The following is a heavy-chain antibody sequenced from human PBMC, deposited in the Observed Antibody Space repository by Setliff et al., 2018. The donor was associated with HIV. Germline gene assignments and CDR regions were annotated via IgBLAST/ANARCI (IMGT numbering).Heavy chain of an antibody. CDR3: ARSRLHYYDSSGYYPSYFDY. D-gene: IGHD3-22*01. V-gene: IGHV4-4*09. Sequence: SETLSLTCTVSGGSISSYCWNWIRQSPGRGLEWIGYIYTSGSVNYNPSLNSRVTISVDTSKNQFSLKLSSATAADTAVYYCARSRLHYYDSSGYYPSYFDYWGQGTLVTVSS. CDR1: GGSISSYC. J-gene: IGHJ4*02. CDR2: IYTSGSV.